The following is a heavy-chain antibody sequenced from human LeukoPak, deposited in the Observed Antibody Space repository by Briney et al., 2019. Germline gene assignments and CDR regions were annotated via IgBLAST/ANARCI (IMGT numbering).Heavy chain of an antibody. CDR1: GYTFTGYY. CDR3: ARDPYGSGPLTGTFDY. Sequence: ASVKVSCKASGYTFTGYYMHWVRQAPGQGLEWMGWINPNSGGTNYAQKFQGRVTMTRDTSISTAYMELSRLRSDDTAVYYCARDPYGSGPLTGTFDYWGQGTLVTVSS. V-gene: IGHV1-2*02. J-gene: IGHJ4*02. D-gene: IGHD3-10*01. CDR2: INPNSGGT.